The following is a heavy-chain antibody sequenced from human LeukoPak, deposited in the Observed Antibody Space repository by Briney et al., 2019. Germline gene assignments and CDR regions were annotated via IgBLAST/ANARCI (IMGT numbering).Heavy chain of an antibody. J-gene: IGHJ4*02. Sequence: ASVKVSCKASGYTFTSYYMHWVRQTPGQGLEWMGIINPSGGSTSYAQKFQGRVTMTRDTSTSTVYMELSSLRSEDTAVYYCARSPYYYGSGSYYDNWGQGTLVTVSS. D-gene: IGHD3-10*01. V-gene: IGHV1-46*01. CDR1: GYTFTSYY. CDR2: INPSGGST. CDR3: ARSPYYYGSGSYYDN.